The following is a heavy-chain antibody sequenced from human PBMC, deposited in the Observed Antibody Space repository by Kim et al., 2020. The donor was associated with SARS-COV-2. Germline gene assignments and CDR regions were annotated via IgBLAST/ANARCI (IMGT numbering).Heavy chain of an antibody. CDR3: TRIRGGFYYVMGV. D-gene: IGHD3-16*01. Sequence: YAPPVKGRFTISRDDSINTLYLQMNSLQTEDTAVYYCTRIRGGFYYVMGVWGQGTTVTVSS. J-gene: IGHJ6*02. V-gene: IGHV3-15*01.